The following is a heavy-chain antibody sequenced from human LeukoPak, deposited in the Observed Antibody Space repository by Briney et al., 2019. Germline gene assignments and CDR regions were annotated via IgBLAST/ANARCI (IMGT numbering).Heavy chain of an antibody. Sequence: EASVKVSCKASGYTFTSYGISWVRQAPGQGLEWMGWINPNGGGTNYAQKFQGRVTMTRDTSISTAYMELSRLRSDDTAVYYCARSASFWSGLRVDYWGQGTLVTVSS. J-gene: IGHJ4*02. CDR3: ARSASFWSGLRVDY. CDR1: GYTFTSYG. CDR2: INPNGGGT. D-gene: IGHD3-3*01. V-gene: IGHV1-2*02.